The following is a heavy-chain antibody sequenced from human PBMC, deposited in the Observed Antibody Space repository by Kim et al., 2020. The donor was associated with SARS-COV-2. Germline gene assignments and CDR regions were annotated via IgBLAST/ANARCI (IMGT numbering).Heavy chain of an antibody. V-gene: IGHV3-30*02. CDR3: AKDSSSVLLWFGAFDI. J-gene: IGHJ3*02. Sequence: DSGKGRLTISREHSKHPLLLQMNSLRAEDTAVYYCAKDSSSVLLWFGAFDIWGQGTMVTVSS. D-gene: IGHD3-10*01.